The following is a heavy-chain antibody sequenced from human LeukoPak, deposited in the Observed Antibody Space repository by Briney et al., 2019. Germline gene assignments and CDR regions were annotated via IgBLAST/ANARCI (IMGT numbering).Heavy chain of an antibody. D-gene: IGHD6-13*01. Sequence: PSETLSLTCTVSGGSISSSTYYWGWIRQPPGKGLEWIGNIYYSGSTYYNPSLKSRVTISVDTSKNQFSLKLSSVTAADTAVYYCARIRSSSSQNDAFDIWGQGTMVTVSS. CDR1: GGSISSSTYY. CDR3: ARIRSSSSQNDAFDI. J-gene: IGHJ3*02. CDR2: IYYSGST. V-gene: IGHV4-39*01.